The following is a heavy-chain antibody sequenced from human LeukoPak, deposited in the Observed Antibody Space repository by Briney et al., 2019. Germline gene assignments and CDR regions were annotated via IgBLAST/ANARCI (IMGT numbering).Heavy chain of an antibody. CDR2: IDSSGGYM. Sequence: GGSLRLSCAASGFTFNIYDMHWVRQAPGKGLEWVSSIDSSGGYMFYADSVKGRFIISRDNAKDSLYLQMNSLRVEDTAVYYCLRGDRRDYWGQGTLVTVSS. J-gene: IGHJ4*02. V-gene: IGHV3-21*06. CDR3: LRGDRRDY. CDR1: GFTFNIYD.